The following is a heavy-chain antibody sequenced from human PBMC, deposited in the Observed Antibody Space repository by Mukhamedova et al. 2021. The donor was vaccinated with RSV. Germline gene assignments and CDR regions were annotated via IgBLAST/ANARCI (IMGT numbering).Heavy chain of an antibody. J-gene: IGHJ5*01. D-gene: IGHD3-3*01. CDR3: VKEGRSSFDFWSGYGS. V-gene: IGHV3-30*02. Sequence: SSYGMHWVRQAPGKGLEWVAFIWYDGSNKYYADSVKGRFTISRDNSKKTLYLQMNSLRPEDTAVYYCVKEGRSSFDFWSGYGSWG. CDR1: SSYG. CDR2: IWYDGSNK.